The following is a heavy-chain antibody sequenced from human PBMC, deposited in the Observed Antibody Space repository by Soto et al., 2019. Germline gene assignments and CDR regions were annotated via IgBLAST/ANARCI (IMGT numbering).Heavy chain of an antibody. CDR3: VRSYSGSYYWPQYFQH. V-gene: IGHV4-39*01. Sequence: SETLSLTCTVSGGSISSSSYYWGWIRQPPGKGLEWIGSIFYSGSTYYNPSLKSRVTISVDTSKNQFSLKLTSVTAADTAVYYCVRSYSGSYYWPQYFQHWGQGTLVTVSS. CDR2: IFYSGST. CDR1: GGSISSSSYY. J-gene: IGHJ1*01. D-gene: IGHD1-26*01.